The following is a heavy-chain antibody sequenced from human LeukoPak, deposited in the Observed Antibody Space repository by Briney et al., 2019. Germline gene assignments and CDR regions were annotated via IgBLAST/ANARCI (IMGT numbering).Heavy chain of an antibody. Sequence: PSETLSLTCAIYGGSFSDNYWSRIRQPPGKGLEWIGEINQSGTTNYNPSLKSPVTISVDTSTNQFSLKLSSVTAADTAVYYCARTSKSPYDYVWGSDQLPYLFDYWGQGTLVTVSS. CDR2: INQSGTT. CDR1: GGSFSDNY. V-gene: IGHV4-34*01. CDR3: ARTSKSPYDYVWGSDQLPYLFDY. D-gene: IGHD3-16*02. J-gene: IGHJ4*02.